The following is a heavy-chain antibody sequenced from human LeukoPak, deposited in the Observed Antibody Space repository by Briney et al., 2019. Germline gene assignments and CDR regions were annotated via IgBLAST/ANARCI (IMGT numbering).Heavy chain of an antibody. V-gene: IGHV4-34*01. CDR3: ARARTTFDY. CDR2: INHSGST. CDR1: GGSFSGYY. D-gene: IGHD4-17*01. Sequence: SETLSLTCAVYGGSFSGYYWIWIRQPPGKGLEWIGEINHSGSTNYNPSLKSRVTISVDTSKNQFSLKLSSVTAADTAVYYCARARTTFDYWGQGTLVTVSS. J-gene: IGHJ4*02.